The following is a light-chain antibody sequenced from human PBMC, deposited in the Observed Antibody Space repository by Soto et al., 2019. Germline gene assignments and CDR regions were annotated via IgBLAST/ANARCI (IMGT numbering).Light chain of an antibody. Sequence: IQMTQSPSSLSASVGDRLTLTCRASRNVSIYLNWYQHKPGKGPTLLIHATSNLQIGVPSRFSGSGSGTEFTLTISSLEPEDFGTYYCQQSYKMPSFGQGTRLVIK. J-gene: IGKJ5*01. V-gene: IGKV1-39*01. CDR3: QQSYKMPS. CDR1: RNVSIY. CDR2: ATS.